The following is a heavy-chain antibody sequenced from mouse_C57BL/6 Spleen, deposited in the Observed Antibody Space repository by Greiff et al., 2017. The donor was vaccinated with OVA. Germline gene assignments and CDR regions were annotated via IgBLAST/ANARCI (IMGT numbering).Heavy chain of an antibody. J-gene: IGHJ4*01. CDR2: IHPNSGST. V-gene: IGHV1-64*01. D-gene: IGHD1-1*01. CDR3: ARCGGSSSYYAMDY. Sequence: QVQLQQPGAELVKPGASVKLSCKASGYTFTSYWMHWVKQRPGQGLEWIGMIHPNSGSTNYNEKFKSKATLTVDKSSSTAYMQLSSLTSEDSAVYYCARCGGSSSYYAMDYWGQGTSVTVSS. CDR1: GYTFTSYW.